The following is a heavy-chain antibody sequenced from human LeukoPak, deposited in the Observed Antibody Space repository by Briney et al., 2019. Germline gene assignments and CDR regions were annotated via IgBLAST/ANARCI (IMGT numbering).Heavy chain of an antibody. Sequence: GSLRLSCAASGFSFGTQVMTWVRQPPGKGLEWVGGLDDSGNTYYNPSLKSRLTMSVDTSKNHFSLNLKSVAAADTSVYYCARRLRIGAAEWFDPWGQGIMVTVSS. CDR1: GFSFGTQVMT. V-gene: IGHV4-59*04. J-gene: IGHJ5*02. CDR3: ARRLRIGAAEWFDP. CDR2: LDDSGNT. D-gene: IGHD2-15*01.